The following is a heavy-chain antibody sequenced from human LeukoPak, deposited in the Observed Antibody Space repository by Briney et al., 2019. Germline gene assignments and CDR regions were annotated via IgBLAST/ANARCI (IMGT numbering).Heavy chain of an antibody. Sequence: GASVKVSFTASGYIFTSYYIHWVRQAPGQGLEWMGIINPSVGSTSYAQKFQGRLTMTRDTSTSTVYMELSSLGSEDTAVYYCARTKADIGWFDPWGQGTLVTVSS. CDR2: INPSVGST. V-gene: IGHV1-46*01. CDR3: ARTKADIGWFDP. J-gene: IGHJ5*02. CDR1: GYIFTSYY.